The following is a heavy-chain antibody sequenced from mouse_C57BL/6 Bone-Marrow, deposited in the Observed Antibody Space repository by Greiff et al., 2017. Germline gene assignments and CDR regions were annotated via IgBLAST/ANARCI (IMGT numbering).Heavy chain of an antibody. D-gene: IGHD2-3*01. CDR3: ARRSGDGYQFAY. J-gene: IGHJ3*01. CDR2: IYPRGGNT. V-gene: IGHV1-81*01. CDR1: GYTFTSYG. Sequence: VQLMESGAELARPGASVKLSCKASGYTFTSYGISWVKQRTGQGLEWIGEIYPRGGNTYYNEKFKGKATLTAAKSSSTAYMELRSLTSEDSAVDFYARRSGDGYQFAYWGQGTLVTVSA.